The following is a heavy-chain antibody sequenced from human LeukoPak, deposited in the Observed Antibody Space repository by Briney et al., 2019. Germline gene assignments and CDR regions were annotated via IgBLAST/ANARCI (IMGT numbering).Heavy chain of an antibody. CDR1: GFTFSSYA. CDR2: ISGSGGSP. J-gene: IGHJ4*02. V-gene: IGHV3-23*01. D-gene: IGHD1-26*01. CDR3: AKAAPGFRATYFDS. Sequence: PVGSLRLSCAGSGFTFSSYAMSWVRQAPGKGLEWVSLISGSGGSPYYADSVKGRFTISRDISKNTLFLQMNSLRAEDTAVYFCAKAAPGFRATYFDSWGQGALVTVSS.